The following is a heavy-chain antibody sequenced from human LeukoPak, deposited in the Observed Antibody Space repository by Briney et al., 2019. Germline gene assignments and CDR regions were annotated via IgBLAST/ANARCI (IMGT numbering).Heavy chain of an antibody. CDR1: GDSINSLDL. J-gene: IGHJ4*02. CDR3: AGLVGRYSSGLYYYYFDY. V-gene: IGHV4-4*02. CDR2: MYLSGTT. Sequence: PSGTLSLTCTVSGDSINSLDLWSWVRQPPGRGLEWIGEMYLSGTTHSNPSVKSRVTISIDKSKNQFFLNLSSVTAADTAVYYCAGLVGRYSSGLYYYYFDYWGQGTLVTVSS. D-gene: IGHD3-22*01.